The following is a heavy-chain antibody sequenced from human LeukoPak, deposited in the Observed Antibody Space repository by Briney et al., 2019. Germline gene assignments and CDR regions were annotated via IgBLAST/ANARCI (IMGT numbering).Heavy chain of an antibody. CDR3: ARIGNYYFDY. Sequence: SETLSLTCTVSGASISSGGYYWSWIRQHPGKGLEWIGYIFYSGSTYYNPSLKSRVTISVDTSKNQFSLKLTSVTAADTAVYYCARIGNYYFDYWGQGTLVTVSS. CDR2: IFYSGST. V-gene: IGHV4-31*03. D-gene: IGHD1-1*01. CDR1: GASISSGGYY. J-gene: IGHJ4*02.